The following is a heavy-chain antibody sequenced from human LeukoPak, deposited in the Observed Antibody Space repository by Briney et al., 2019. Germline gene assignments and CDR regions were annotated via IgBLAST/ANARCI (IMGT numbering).Heavy chain of an antibody. D-gene: IGHD1-1*01. V-gene: IGHV4-34*01. CDR1: GGSLSGYY. CDR3: ARGNSGGAFGDFYYFMDV. J-gene: IGHJ6*03. CDR2: VNHRGSA. Sequence: SETLSLTCAVSGGSLSGYYWSWIRQSPGKGLEWIGEVNHRGSAHYNPSLKCRVTISLDTSKNQFSLTMNFVTAADTSMYFCARGNSGGAFGDFYYFMDVWGKGTTVSVSS.